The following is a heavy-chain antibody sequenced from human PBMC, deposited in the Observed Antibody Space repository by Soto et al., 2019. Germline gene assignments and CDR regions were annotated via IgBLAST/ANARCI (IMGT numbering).Heavy chain of an antibody. CDR2: VSGHSRGI. CDR1: GFALSNYA. D-gene: IGHD6-19*01. Sequence: DVQLLESGGGLVQPGGSLRLTCAASGFALSNYAMSWVRQAPGKGLEWVSVVSGHSRGIYYADSVRGRFTISRDNSKNTLYLQMNSLRVEATALYHCAKTTRPSSPPSGWNDWFDPWGQGTLVTVSS. J-gene: IGHJ5*02. CDR3: AKTTRPSSPPSGWNDWFDP. V-gene: IGHV3-23*01.